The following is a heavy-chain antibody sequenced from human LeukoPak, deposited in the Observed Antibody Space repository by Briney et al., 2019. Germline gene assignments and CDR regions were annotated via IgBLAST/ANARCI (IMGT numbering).Heavy chain of an antibody. J-gene: IGHJ4*02. Sequence: SETLSLTCTVSGGSISSYYWTWTRQPAGKGLEWIGRIYTSGGTTYNPSLKSRVTISVDKSKNQLSLKLSSVTAADTAVYYCARDRPVGDYYGSGSYSLDYWGQGTLVTVSS. CDR2: IYTSGGT. CDR1: GGSISSYY. V-gene: IGHV4-4*07. D-gene: IGHD3-10*01. CDR3: ARDRPVGDYYGSGSYSLDY.